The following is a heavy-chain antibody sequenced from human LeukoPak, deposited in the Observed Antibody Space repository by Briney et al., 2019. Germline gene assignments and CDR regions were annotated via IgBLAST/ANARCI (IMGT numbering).Heavy chain of an antibody. CDR3: ARDHTDSSGWAPVFYYYYGMDV. Sequence: PGGSLRLSCAASGFTFSTYAMHWVRQAPGKGLEWVAVIWYDGSNKYYADSVKGRFTISRDNSKNTLYLQMNSLRAEDTAVYYCARDHTDSSGWAPVFYYYYGMDVWGQGTTVTVSS. J-gene: IGHJ6*02. CDR2: IWYDGSNK. D-gene: IGHD6-19*01. CDR1: GFTFSTYA. V-gene: IGHV3-33*08.